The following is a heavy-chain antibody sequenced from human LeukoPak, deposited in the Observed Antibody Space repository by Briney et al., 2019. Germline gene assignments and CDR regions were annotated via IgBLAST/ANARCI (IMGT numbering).Heavy chain of an antibody. Sequence: PGGSLRLSCAASGFTFSSYEMNWVRQAPGKGLDWVAVISKDGGTKYCADSVKGRLTISRDNSKNMLYLQMNSLRPEDTAVYYCARGGDLKYCSGGSCYSVDYWGQGTLVTVSS. CDR3: ARGGDLKYCSGGSCYSVDY. CDR1: GFTFSSYE. V-gene: IGHV3-30-3*01. J-gene: IGHJ4*02. CDR2: ISKDGGTK. D-gene: IGHD2-15*01.